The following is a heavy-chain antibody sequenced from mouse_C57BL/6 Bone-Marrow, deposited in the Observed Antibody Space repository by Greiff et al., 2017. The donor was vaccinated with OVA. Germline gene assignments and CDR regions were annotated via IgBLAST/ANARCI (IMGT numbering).Heavy chain of an antibody. D-gene: IGHD2-10*01. Sequence: EVQLQQSGAELVRPGASVKLSCTASGFNIKDDYMHWVKQRPEQGLEWIGWLDPENGDTEYASKFQGKATITADTSSNTAYLQLSSLTSEDTAVYYCTTGSYYGNLYYAMDYWGQGTSVTVSS. CDR3: TTGSYYGNLYYAMDY. CDR1: GFNIKDDY. CDR2: LDPENGDT. J-gene: IGHJ4*01. V-gene: IGHV14-4*01.